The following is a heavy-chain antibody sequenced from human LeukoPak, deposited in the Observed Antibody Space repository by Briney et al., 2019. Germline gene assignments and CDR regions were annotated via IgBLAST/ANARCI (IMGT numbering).Heavy chain of an antibody. CDR3: AREREGYYYYYMDV. CDR2: INPNSGGT. Sequence: ASVKVSCKASGYTFTGYYMHWVRQAPGQGLEWMGWINPNSGGTNYVQKFQGRVTMTRDTSISTAYMELSRLRSDDTALYYCAREREGYYYYYMDVWGKGTTVTVSS. J-gene: IGHJ6*03. CDR1: GYTFTGYY. V-gene: IGHV1-2*02.